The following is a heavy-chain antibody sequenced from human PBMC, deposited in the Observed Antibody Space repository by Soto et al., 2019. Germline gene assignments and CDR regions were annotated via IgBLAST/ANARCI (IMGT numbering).Heavy chain of an antibody. CDR2: TYYRSKWYN. D-gene: IGHD3-9*01. J-gene: IGHJ6*03. V-gene: IGHV6-1*01. CDR3: ARAGALYYDILTGYRPAYYYYYMDV. CDR1: GDSVSSNSAA. Sequence: PSQTLSLTCAISGDSVSSNSAAWNWIRQYPSRGLEWLGRTYYRSKWYNDYAVSVKSRITINPDTSKNQFSLQLNSVTPEDTAVYYCARAGALYYDILTGYRPAYYYYYMDVWGKGTTVTVSS.